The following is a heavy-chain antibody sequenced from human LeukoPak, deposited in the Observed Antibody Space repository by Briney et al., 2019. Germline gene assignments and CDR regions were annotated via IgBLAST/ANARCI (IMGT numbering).Heavy chain of an antibody. Sequence: SETLSLTCAVYGGSFSGYYWSWIRQPPGKGLEWIGEINHSGSTNYNPSLKSRVTISVDTSKNQFSLKLSSVTAADTAVYYCARAAIAVAARGWFDPWGQGTLVTVSS. CDR2: INHSGST. CDR1: GGSFSGYY. J-gene: IGHJ5*02. V-gene: IGHV4-34*01. D-gene: IGHD6-19*01. CDR3: ARAAIAVAARGWFDP.